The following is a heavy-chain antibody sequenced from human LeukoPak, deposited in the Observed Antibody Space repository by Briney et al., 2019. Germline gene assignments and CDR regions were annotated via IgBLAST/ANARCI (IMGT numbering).Heavy chain of an antibody. V-gene: IGHV3-30*12. CDR2: ISYDGSNK. Sequence: PGGSLRLSCAASGFTFSTYGMHWVRQVPGKGLEWVTFISYDGSNKYYADSVKGRFTISRDNAKNSLYLQMNSLRAEDTAIYYCATDYYVSGSYYRLFYWGQGTLVTVSS. CDR3: ATDYYVSGSYYRLFY. J-gene: IGHJ4*02. D-gene: IGHD3-10*01. CDR1: GFTFSTYG.